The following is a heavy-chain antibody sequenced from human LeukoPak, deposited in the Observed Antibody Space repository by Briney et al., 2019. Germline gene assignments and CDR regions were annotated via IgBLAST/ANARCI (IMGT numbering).Heavy chain of an antibody. V-gene: IGHV4-59*01. CDR3: ARVAHSRLYDWFDP. CDR2: IYYSGST. D-gene: IGHD2-15*01. CDR1: GGSISSYY. Sequence: SETLSLTCTVSGGSISSYYWSWIRQPPGKGLEWIGYIYYSGSTNYNPSLKSRVTISVDTSKNQFSLKLSSVTAADTAVYYCARVAHSRLYDWFDPWGQGTLVTVSS. J-gene: IGHJ5*02.